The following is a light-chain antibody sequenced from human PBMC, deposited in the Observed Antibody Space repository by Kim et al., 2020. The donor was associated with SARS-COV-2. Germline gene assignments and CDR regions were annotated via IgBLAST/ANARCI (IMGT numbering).Light chain of an antibody. Sequence: QSIPISCTGTSSDVGGYNYVSWYQQHPGKAPKLMIYDVSNRPSGVSNRFSGSESGNTASLTISGLQAEDEADYYCSSYTSSSTLVVFGGGTQLTVL. CDR1: SSDVGGYNY. V-gene: IGLV2-14*03. J-gene: IGLJ2*01. CDR3: SSYTSSSTLVV. CDR2: DVS.